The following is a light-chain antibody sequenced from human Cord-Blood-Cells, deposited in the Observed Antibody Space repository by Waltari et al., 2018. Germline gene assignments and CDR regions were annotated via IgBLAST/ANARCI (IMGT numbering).Light chain of an antibody. J-gene: IGLJ2*01. Sequence: QSALTQPASVSGSPGQSITISCTGTSSDFGGYTYVSWYQQHPGKAPKRMIYDVSNRPSGVSNRFSGSKSGNTASLTISGLQAEDEADYYCSSYTSSSTLVFGGGTKLTVL. V-gene: IGLV2-14*01. CDR2: DVS. CDR3: SSYTSSSTLV. CDR1: SSDFGGYTY.